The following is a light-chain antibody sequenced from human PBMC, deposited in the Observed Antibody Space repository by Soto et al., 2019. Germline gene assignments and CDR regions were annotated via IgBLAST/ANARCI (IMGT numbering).Light chain of an antibody. Sequence: QSVLTQPPSVSGAPGQRVTISCTGSSSNIGAGYDVHWYQQLPGTAPKLLMYGNSNRPSGVPDRFSGSKSGTSASLAITGLQAEDEADYYCQSYDSSLRGYVFATGTNVTVL. CDR3: QSYDSSLRGYV. V-gene: IGLV1-40*01. J-gene: IGLJ1*01. CDR1: SSNIGAGYD. CDR2: GNS.